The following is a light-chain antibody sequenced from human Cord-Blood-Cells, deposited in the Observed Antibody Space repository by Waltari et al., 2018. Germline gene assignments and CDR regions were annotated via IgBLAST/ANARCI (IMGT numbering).Light chain of an antibody. J-gene: IGLJ3*02. V-gene: IGLV1-44*01. Sequence: QSVLPLPPSASGTPGQRVTISCSGSSSNIGSNTVNLYQQPPGTAPNLLIYSNNQRPSGVPDRFSGSKSGTSASLAISGLQSEDEADYYCAAWDDSLNGWVFGGGTKLTVL. CDR1: SSNIGSNT. CDR2: SNN. CDR3: AAWDDSLNGWV.